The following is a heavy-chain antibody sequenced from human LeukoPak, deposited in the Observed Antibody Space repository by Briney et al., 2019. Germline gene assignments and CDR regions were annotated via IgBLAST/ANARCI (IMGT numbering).Heavy chain of an antibody. J-gene: IGHJ4*02. Sequence: SVKVSCKASGGTFSSYAISWVRQAPGQGLEWMGRIIPIFGTANYAQKFQGRVTITTDESTSTAYMELSSLRSEDTAVYYCARIDCSGGSCYVGYWGQGTLVTVSS. CDR1: GGTFSSYA. CDR2: IIPIFGTA. D-gene: IGHD2-15*01. V-gene: IGHV1-69*05. CDR3: ARIDCSGGSCYVGY.